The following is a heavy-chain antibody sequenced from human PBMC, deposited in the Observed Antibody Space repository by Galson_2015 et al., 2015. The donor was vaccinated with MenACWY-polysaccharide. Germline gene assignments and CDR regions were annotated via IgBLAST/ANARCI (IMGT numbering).Heavy chain of an antibody. J-gene: IGHJ6*03. CDR2: IAARGSSA. CDR3: AAGHRDIRFFQYYYMDV. V-gene: IGHV3-23*01. D-gene: IGHD3-10*01. Sequence: SLRLSCAASGFSFSSYAMNWVRQAPGKGLEWVSVIAARGSSAAYSDSVKGRFTISRDNSKNTLDLQMSSLRTEDTAIYFCAAGHRDIRFFQYYYMDVWGKGTAVTVSS. CDR1: GFSFSSYA.